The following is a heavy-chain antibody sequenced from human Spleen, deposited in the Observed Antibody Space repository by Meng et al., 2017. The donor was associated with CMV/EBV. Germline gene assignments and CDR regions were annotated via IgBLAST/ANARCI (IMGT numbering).Heavy chain of an antibody. J-gene: IGHJ4*02. CDR3: ARGQLVHWYFDY. D-gene: IGHD6-6*01. CDR2: INHSGST. V-gene: IGHV4-39*07. Sequence: SETLSLTCTVSGGSVSSGSYHWSWIRQPPGKGLEWIGEINHSGSTNYNPSLKSRVTISVDTSKNQFSLKLSSVTAADTAVYYCARGQLVHWYFDYWGQGTLVTVSS. CDR1: GGSVSSGSYH.